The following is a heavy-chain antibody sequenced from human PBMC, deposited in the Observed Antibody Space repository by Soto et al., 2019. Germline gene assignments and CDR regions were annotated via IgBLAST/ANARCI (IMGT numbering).Heavy chain of an antibody. CDR2: TSWDEGSK. CDR3: AREGTGGDYWGDH. Sequence: QVQLVESGGGVVQPGRSLSLSCAASGFTFDTYGMHWVRQAPGKGLEWLAVTSWDEGSKYYADSVKGRFTISRDNSKNTLYLQMDSLRPEDTAIYFVAREGTGGDYWGDHWGQGTLVTVSS. CDR1: GFTFDTYG. J-gene: IGHJ5*02. V-gene: IGHV3-30*03. D-gene: IGHD3-3*01.